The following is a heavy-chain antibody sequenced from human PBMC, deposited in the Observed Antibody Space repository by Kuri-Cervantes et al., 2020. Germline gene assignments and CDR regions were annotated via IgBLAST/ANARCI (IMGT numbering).Heavy chain of an antibody. CDR1: GYTFTSYG. J-gene: IGHJ4*02. Sequence: ASVKVSCKASGYTFTSYGISWVRQAPGQGLEWMGWISAYNGNTNYAQKLQGRVTMTTDTSTSTAYMELRSLRSDDTAVYYCARLGYERWRPAGYFDYWGQGTLVTVSS. V-gene: IGHV1-18*01. D-gene: IGHD5-12*01. CDR2: ISAYNGNT. CDR3: ARLGYERWRPAGYFDY.